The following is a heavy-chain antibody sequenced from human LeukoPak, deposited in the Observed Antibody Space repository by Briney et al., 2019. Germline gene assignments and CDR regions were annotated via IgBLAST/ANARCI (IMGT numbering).Heavy chain of an antibody. J-gene: IGHJ5*02. CDR2: ISGSGGST. D-gene: IGHD3-9*01. Sequence: GGSLRLSCAASGFTFRSYAMSWVRQAPGKGLEWVSAISGSGGSTYYAYSVKGRFTISRDNSKNTLYLQMNSLRAEDTAVHYCAKDSQALRYFDWPPGAWGQGTLVTVSS. CDR1: GFTFRSYA. CDR3: AKDSQALRYFDWPPGA. V-gene: IGHV3-23*01.